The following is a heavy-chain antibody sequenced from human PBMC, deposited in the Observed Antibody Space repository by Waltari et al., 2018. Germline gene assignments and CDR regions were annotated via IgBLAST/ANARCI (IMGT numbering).Heavy chain of an antibody. Sequence: EVQLVESGGGLVQPGGSLRLSCAASGFTFSSYSMNWVRQAPGKGLVWVSYISSSSSTIYYADSVKDRFTISRDNAKNSLYLQMNSLRAEDTAVYYCARGAKIVVVPAARGPFDYWGQGTLVTVSS. CDR3: ARGAKIVVVPAARGPFDY. V-gene: IGHV3-48*01. CDR2: ISSSSSTI. D-gene: IGHD2-2*01. CDR1: GFTFSSYS. J-gene: IGHJ4*02.